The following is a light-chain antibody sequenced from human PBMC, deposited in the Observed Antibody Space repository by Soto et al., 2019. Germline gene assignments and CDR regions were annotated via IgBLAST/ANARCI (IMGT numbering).Light chain of an antibody. CDR2: KAS. Sequence: AIRMTQSPSSFSASTGDRVTITCRASQGISSYLAWYQQKPGKAPKLLIYKASTLKSGVPSRFSGSGSGTEFTLTISSLQPDDFATYYCQHYNSYSEAFDQGTKVDIK. J-gene: IGKJ1*01. CDR1: QGISSY. CDR3: QHYNSYSEA. V-gene: IGKV1-8*01.